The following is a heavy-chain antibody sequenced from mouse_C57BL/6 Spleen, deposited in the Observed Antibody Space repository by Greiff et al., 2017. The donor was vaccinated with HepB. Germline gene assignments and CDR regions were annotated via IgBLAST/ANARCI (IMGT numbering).Heavy chain of an antibody. CDR1: GFNIKDDY. Sequence: VQLQQSGAELVRPGASVKLSCTASGFNIKDDYMHWVKQRPEQGLEWIGWIDPENGDTEYASKFQGKATITADTSSNTAYLQLSSLTSEYTAVYYCTPIATVAYWGQGTTLTVSS. J-gene: IGHJ2*01. CDR3: TPIATVAY. CDR2: IDPENGDT. D-gene: IGHD1-1*01. V-gene: IGHV14-4*01.